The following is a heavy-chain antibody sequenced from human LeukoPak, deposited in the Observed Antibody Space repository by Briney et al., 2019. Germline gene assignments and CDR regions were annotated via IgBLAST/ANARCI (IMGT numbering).Heavy chain of an antibody. D-gene: IGHD5-12*01. CDR2: IYPGDSDI. V-gene: IGHV5-51*01. J-gene: IGHJ4*02. Sequence: GESLKISCKASGYNFLKYWIAWVSQMPGKGLEWMGIIYPGDSDIRYSPSFQGQVTISADKSITTAYLQWSSLKASDTAMYYCARHFGYSGYDGDYWGQGTLVTVSS. CDR1: GYNFLKYW. CDR3: ARHFGYSGYDGDY.